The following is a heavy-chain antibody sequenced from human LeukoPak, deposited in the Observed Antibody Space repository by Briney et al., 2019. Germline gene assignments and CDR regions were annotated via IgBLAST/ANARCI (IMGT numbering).Heavy chain of an antibody. Sequence: ASVKVSCKASGYTFTSYGISWVRQAPGQGLEWMGWISAYNGNTNYAQKLQGRVTMTTDTSTSTAYMELRGLRSDDTAVYYCARDIVGGSYHKNFDYWGQGTLVTVSS. J-gene: IGHJ4*02. V-gene: IGHV1-18*01. CDR1: GYTFTSYG. CDR2: ISAYNGNT. D-gene: IGHD1-26*01. CDR3: ARDIVGGSYHKNFDY.